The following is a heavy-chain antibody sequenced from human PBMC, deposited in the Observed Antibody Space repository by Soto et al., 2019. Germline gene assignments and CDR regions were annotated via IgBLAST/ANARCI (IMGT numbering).Heavy chain of an antibody. V-gene: IGHV3-23*01. Sequence: PGGSLRLCCVASGFTFTTDAMSWVRPAPGKGLEWVSSISGSDGSTYYADSVKGRFTISRDNSKNTLYLRLNSLSVEDTAVYFCARIYCSGIGCYPYWGQGTLVTVSS. J-gene: IGHJ4*02. CDR2: ISGSDGST. CDR3: ARIYCSGIGCYPY. D-gene: IGHD2-15*01. CDR1: GFTFTTDA.